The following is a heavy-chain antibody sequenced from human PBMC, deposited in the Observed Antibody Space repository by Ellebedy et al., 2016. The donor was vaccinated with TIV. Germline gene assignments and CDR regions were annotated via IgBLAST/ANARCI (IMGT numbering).Heavy chain of an antibody. V-gene: IGHV1-3*01. Sequence: ASVKVSCKASGGTFSSYGISWVRQAPGQGLEWMGWINAGNGNTKYSQKFQGRVIITRDTSATTAYMELSSLRFEDTAVYYCARGMYYSDSSGYSAYLDLWGRGTLVTVSS. CDR1: GGTFSSYG. CDR3: ARGMYYSDSSGYSAYLDL. D-gene: IGHD3-22*01. J-gene: IGHJ2*01. CDR2: INAGNGNT.